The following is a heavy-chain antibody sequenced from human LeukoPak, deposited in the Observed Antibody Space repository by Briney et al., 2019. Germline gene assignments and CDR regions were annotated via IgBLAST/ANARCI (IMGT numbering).Heavy chain of an antibody. CDR1: GFTFSSYS. D-gene: IGHD1-26*01. CDR2: IYYSGST. V-gene: IGHV4-59*01. Sequence: GSLRLSCAASGFTFSSYSMTWIRQPPGKGLEWIGYIYYSGSTNYNPSLKSRVTISVDTSKNQFSLKLSSVTAADTAVYYCASYWREGGMDVWGQGTTVTVSS. CDR3: ASYWREGGMDV. J-gene: IGHJ6*02.